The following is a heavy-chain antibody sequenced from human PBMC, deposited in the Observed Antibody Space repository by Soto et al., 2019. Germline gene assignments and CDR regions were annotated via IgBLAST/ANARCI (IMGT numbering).Heavy chain of an antibody. J-gene: IGHJ5*02. Sequence: SETLSLTCTVSGGSISSSSHYWGWIRQPPGKGLEWIGSITYSGSTYYSPSLKSRVTIFVDTSKNQFSLRLSSVTAAGTAVYYCARHLNWFDPWGQGTLVTVSS. CDR2: ITYSGST. V-gene: IGHV4-39*01. CDR3: ARHLNWFDP. CDR1: GGSISSSSHY.